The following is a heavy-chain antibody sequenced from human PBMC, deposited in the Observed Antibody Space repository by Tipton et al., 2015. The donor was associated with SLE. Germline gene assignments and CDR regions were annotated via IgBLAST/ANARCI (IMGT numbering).Heavy chain of an antibody. J-gene: IGHJ3*02. D-gene: IGHD3-9*01. V-gene: IGHV3-30*03. CDR3: ARETVRYFDWSQRGGAFEI. Sequence: SLRLSCAASGFTFSDYWLNWVRQAPGKGLEWVAVVTYDEGNKYYADSVKGRFSISRDNSKNTLYLQMDSLRTEDTAVYYCARETVRYFDWSQRGGAFEIWGQGTMVTVSS. CDR2: VTYDEGNK. CDR1: GFTFSDYW.